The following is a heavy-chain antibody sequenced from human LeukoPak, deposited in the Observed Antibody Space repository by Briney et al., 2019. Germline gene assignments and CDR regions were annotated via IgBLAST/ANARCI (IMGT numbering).Heavy chain of an antibody. V-gene: IGHV3-30*02. CDR2: IRYDGSKT. CDR1: GFNFSTYG. Sequence: GGSLRLSCAASGFNFSTYGMHWVRQAPGKGLEWVAFIRYDGSKTYYGDSVKGRFTVSRDNSNNTLYLQMNSLRAEDTAVYCCAKDGTVTTWYYYMDVWGKGTTVTISS. CDR3: AKDGTVTTWYYYMDV. J-gene: IGHJ6*03. D-gene: IGHD4-17*01.